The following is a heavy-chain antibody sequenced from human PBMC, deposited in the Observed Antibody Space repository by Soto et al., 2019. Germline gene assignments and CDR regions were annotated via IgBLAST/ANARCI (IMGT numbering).Heavy chain of an antibody. CDR2: IVPIVGTA. D-gene: IGHD6-13*01. CDR1: VGTFSSYA. V-gene: IGHV1-69*13. J-gene: IGHJ5*02. Sequence: ASVKVSGNASVGTFSSYAISWGRQAPGQGLEGMGGIVPIVGTAKYAQKFQGRVTVTADEATSTAYMELSSLRSEDTAVYSCARGLANYTIAAAGYHCLDPWGQGTLVTVSS. CDR3: ARGLANYTIAAAGYHCLDP.